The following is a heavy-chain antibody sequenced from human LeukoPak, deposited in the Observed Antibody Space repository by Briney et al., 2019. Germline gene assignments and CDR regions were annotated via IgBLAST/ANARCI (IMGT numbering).Heavy chain of an antibody. CDR1: GFTSINYG. CDR2: MGYKGRNT. V-gene: IGHV3-30*02. D-gene: IGHD3-10*01. CDR3: ARDFRSYYGSGSYNIVGFDY. J-gene: IGHJ4*02. Sequence: GGSRKFSCEASGFTSINYGIHGVRQAPGKGRDGLGLMGYKGRNTYSADSVKGRFTTSRDNSKNTLYVQMNSLRAEDTAVYYCARDFRSYYGSGSYNIVGFDYWGQGSLVTVSS.